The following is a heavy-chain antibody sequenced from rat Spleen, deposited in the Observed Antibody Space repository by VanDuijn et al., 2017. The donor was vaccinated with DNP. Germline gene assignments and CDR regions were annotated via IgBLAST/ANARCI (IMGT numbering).Heavy chain of an antibody. V-gene: IGHV4-2*01. CDR2: INKDSNAI. Sequence: EVQVVQSGGGLVQPGRSLKLSCAASGFNFNDYWMGWVRQAPGKGLEWIGEINKDSNAISYTPSLKDKFTISRDNAQNTLYLQMDSLRSEDTATYYCATLNYYASLSGYFDYWGQGVMVTVSS. J-gene: IGHJ2*01. CDR1: GFNFNDYW. D-gene: IGHD1-12*01. CDR3: ATLNYYASLSGYFDY.